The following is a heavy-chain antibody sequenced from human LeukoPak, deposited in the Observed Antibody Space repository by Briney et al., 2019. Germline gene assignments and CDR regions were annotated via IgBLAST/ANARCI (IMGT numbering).Heavy chain of an antibody. D-gene: IGHD3-10*01. CDR3: ARVTMVRGIDY. CDR1: GFTFSSYS. V-gene: IGHV3-21*01. Sequence: GGSLRLSCAASGFTFSSYSTNWVRQAPGKGLEWVSSISSSSSYIYYADSVKGRFTISRDNAKNSLYLQMNSLRAEDTAVYYCARVTMVRGIDYWGQGTLVTVSS. J-gene: IGHJ4*02. CDR2: ISSSSSYI.